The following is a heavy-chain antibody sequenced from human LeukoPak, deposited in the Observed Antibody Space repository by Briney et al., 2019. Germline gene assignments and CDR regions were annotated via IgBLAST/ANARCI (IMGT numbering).Heavy chain of an antibody. Sequence: SETLSLTCTVSGGSIASYYWSWIRQPPGKGLEWIGYIYYSGSTNYNPSLKSRVTISVDTSKNQFSLKLRSVTAADTAVYYCARGPRFGELLWHWFDPWGQGTLVTVSS. CDR1: GGSIASYY. CDR2: IYYSGST. V-gene: IGHV4-59*08. CDR3: ARGPRFGELLWHWFDP. D-gene: IGHD3-10*01. J-gene: IGHJ5*02.